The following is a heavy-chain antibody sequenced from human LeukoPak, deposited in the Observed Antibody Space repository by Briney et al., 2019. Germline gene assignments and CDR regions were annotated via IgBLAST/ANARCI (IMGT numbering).Heavy chain of an antibody. CDR3: ARDPEPPLRYFDWLWDYYYYMDV. Sequence: GSLRLSCAASGFTFSSYWMSWVRQAPGKGLEWVANIKQDGSEKYYVDSVKGRFTISRDNAKNSLCLQMNSLRAEDTAVYYCARDPEPPLRYFDWLWDYYYYMDVWGKGTTVTVSS. J-gene: IGHJ6*03. V-gene: IGHV3-7*01. CDR1: GFTFSSYW. D-gene: IGHD3-9*01. CDR2: IKQDGSEK.